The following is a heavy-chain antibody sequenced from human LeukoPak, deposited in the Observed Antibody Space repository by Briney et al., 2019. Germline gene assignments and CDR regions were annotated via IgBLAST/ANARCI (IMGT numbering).Heavy chain of an antibody. Sequence: SETLSLTCAVSGGSISSGGYSWSWIRRPPGKGLEWIGYIYDSGSTYYNPSLKSRVTISVDRSKNQFSLKLSFVTAADTAVYYCARDLPPDYYDSSGYYSVVGAFDIWGQGTMVTVSS. J-gene: IGHJ3*02. V-gene: IGHV4-30-2*01. CDR3: ARDLPPDYYDSSGYYSVVGAFDI. CDR2: IYDSGST. CDR1: GGSISSGGYS. D-gene: IGHD3-22*01.